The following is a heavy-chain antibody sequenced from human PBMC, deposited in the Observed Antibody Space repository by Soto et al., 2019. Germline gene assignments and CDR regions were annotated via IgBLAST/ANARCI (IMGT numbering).Heavy chain of an antibody. D-gene: IGHD3-10*01. Sequence: HPGGSLKLSLAASGFPFSIYAMHWVRQAPGKGLEYVSAISSNGGSTYYADSVKGRFTISRDNSKNTLYLQMSSLRAEDTAVYYCVKDLVRGVIIYSYYFDYWGQGTLVTV. CDR1: GFPFSIYA. J-gene: IGHJ4*02. CDR3: VKDLVRGVIIYSYYFDY. CDR2: ISSNGGST. V-gene: IGHV3-64D*06.